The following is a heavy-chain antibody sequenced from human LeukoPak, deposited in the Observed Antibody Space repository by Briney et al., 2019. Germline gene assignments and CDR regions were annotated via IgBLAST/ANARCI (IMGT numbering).Heavy chain of an antibody. Sequence: PGGSLRLSCVASGFTFSTYSMNWVRQAPGQGLDWLSYISSDSRTIYYADSVKGRFTISRDNAQNSLYLQMNSLRAEDTAVYYCAKTPSTNFMDYWGQGTLVTVSS. D-gene: IGHD4/OR15-4a*01. CDR2: ISSDSRTI. V-gene: IGHV3-48*04. CDR1: GFTFSTYS. CDR3: AKTPSTNFMDY. J-gene: IGHJ4*02.